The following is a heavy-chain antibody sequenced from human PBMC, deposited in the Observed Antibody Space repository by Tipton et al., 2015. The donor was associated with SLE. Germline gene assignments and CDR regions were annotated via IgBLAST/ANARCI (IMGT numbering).Heavy chain of an antibody. V-gene: IGHV4-59*01. Sequence: LRLSCTVSGGSISSYYWSWIRQPPGKGLEWIGYIYYSGSTNYNPSLKSRVTISVDTSKNQLSLKLSSVTAADTAVYYCARVRGRGYFQHWGQGTLVTVSS. J-gene: IGHJ1*01. CDR2: IYYSGST. D-gene: IGHD3-10*01. CDR3: ARVRGRGYFQH. CDR1: GGSISSYY.